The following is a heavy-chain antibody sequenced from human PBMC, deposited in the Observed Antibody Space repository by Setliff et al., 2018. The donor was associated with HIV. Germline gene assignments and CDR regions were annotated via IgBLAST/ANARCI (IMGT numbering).Heavy chain of an antibody. CDR2: IYMTGGT. D-gene: IGHD6-6*01. CDR3: ARATSSPGSTPD. Sequence: SETLSLTCTVSGGSISNYYWSWIRQPAEKGPEWIGRIYMTGGTSSNPSLRGRVIMSLDTSKTQSSLKLSSVTAADTAVYYCARATSSPGSTPDWGQGILVTVSS. J-gene: IGHJ4*02. CDR1: GGSISNYY. V-gene: IGHV4-4*07.